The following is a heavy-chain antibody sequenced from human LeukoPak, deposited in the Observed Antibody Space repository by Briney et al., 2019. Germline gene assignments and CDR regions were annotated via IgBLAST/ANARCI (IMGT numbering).Heavy chain of an antibody. J-gene: IGHJ4*02. Sequence: PSETLSLTCAVSGYSISSGYYWGWIRQPPGKGLELIGSIYHSGSTYYNPSLKSRVTISVDTSKNQFSLELSSVTAADTAVYYCARLHQGNSDYWGQGTLVTVSS. D-gene: IGHD2-2*01. CDR3: ARLHQGNSDY. V-gene: IGHV4-38-2*01. CDR2: IYHSGST. CDR1: GYSISSGYY.